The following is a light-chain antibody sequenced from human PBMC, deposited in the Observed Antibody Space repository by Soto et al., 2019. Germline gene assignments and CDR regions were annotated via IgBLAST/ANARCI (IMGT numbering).Light chain of an antibody. J-gene: IGLJ1*01. CDR3: SSYTSISTYF. CDR1: SSDVGGYNF. V-gene: IGLV2-14*01. Sequence: QSALTQPASVSGSPGQSITISCTGTSSDVGGYNFVSWYQQHPDKAPKLMIYDVTNRPSWVSNRFSGSKSGNTASLTISGLQAEDEADYYCSSYTSISTYFFGTGTKLTVL. CDR2: DVT.